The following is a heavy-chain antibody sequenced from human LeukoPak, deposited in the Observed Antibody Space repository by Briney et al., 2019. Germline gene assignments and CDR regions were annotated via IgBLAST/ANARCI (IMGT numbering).Heavy chain of an antibody. J-gene: IGHJ6*02. Sequence: PGRSLRLSCAASGFTFDDYVMHWVRQAPGKGLEWVSGISWNSGSIGYADSVKGRFTISRDNAKNSLYLQMNSLRAEDTALYYCAKELYDILTGYYYYYGMDVWGQGTTVTVSS. V-gene: IGHV3-9*01. D-gene: IGHD3-9*01. CDR2: ISWNSGSI. CDR3: AKELYDILTGYYYYYGMDV. CDR1: GFTFDDYV.